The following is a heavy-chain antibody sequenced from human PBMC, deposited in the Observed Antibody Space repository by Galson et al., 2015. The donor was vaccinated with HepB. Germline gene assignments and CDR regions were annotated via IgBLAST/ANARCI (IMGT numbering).Heavy chain of an antibody. CDR1: GGAFSIYA. Sequence: SCKASGGAFSIYAITWVRQAPGQGLEWLGGIIPIFGSTNYAQKIQGRATITAEDSTNTVYMELSSLRSEDTAVYYCASTFQLRYQPGGGSLDVWGQGTTVTVSS. V-gene: IGHV1-69*01. D-gene: IGHD3-9*01. J-gene: IGHJ6*02. CDR2: IIPIFGST. CDR3: ASTFQLRYQPGGGSLDV.